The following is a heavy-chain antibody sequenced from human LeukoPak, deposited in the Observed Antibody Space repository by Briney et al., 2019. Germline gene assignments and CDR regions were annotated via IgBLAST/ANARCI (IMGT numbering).Heavy chain of an antibody. CDR2: IHHSGST. CDR1: GGSIRSHY. V-gene: IGHV4-59*08. J-gene: IGHJ3*02. D-gene: IGHD2-21*02. Sequence: SETLSLTCTVSGGSIRSHYWSWIRQPPGKGPEWIGDIHHSGSTNNNPSLKSRVTILVDTSKNQFSLKLSSVTAADTAVYYCARREVVVTYDAFDTWGQGTMVTVSS. CDR3: ARREVVVTYDAFDT.